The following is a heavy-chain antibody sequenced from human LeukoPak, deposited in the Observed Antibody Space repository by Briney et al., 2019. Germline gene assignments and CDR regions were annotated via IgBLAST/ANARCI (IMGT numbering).Heavy chain of an antibody. J-gene: IGHJ4*02. CDR1: GYTFTGYY. Sequence: ASVKVSCKAPGYTFTGYYMRWVRQAPGQGLEWMGWIKPNSGGTNYAQKFQGRVTMTRDTSISTAYMELRRLRSDDTAVYYCARENWNDGSVDYWGQGTLVTVSS. CDR2: IKPNSGGT. CDR3: ARENWNDGSVDY. V-gene: IGHV1-2*02. D-gene: IGHD1-1*01.